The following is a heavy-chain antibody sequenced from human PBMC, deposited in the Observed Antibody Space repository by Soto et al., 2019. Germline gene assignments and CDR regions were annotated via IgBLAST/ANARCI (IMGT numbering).Heavy chain of an antibody. CDR3: ATGALTFGGVLNA. D-gene: IGHD3-16*01. V-gene: IGHV1-69*02. J-gene: IGHJ4*02. CDR2: IIPMFGIT. Sequence: QVQLVQSGADVKKPGSSVKVSGKASGATFSSSTFTWVRQAPGQGLEWMGRIIPMFGITNSAQKFQGRLGITADESTNTVFMDMSSLRTDDTAIYYCATGALTFGGVLNAWGQGTLVTVSS. CDR1: GATFSSST.